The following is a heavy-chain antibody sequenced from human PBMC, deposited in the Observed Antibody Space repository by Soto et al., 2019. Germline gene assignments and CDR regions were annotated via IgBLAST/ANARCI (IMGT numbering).Heavy chain of an antibody. CDR3: VRQGIGNLHGLVDV. J-gene: IGHJ6*02. D-gene: IGHD1-1*01. Sequence: QVQLQQSGPGLVKPSETLSLTCTVSSGPISSHNWGWIRQSPGRGLEWIGYVYNTGGTSYNPSLKSRVTISANTSANHISLTLSSVTAADTAIYYCVRQGIGNLHGLVDVWGQGTTVSVSS. CDR2: VYNTGGT. V-gene: IGHV4-59*08. CDR1: SGPISSHN.